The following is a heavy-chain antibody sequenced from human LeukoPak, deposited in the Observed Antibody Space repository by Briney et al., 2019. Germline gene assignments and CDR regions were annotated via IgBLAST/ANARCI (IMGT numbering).Heavy chain of an antibody. D-gene: IGHD4-17*01. CDR3: ARDGWQPRVTNSIVHMDV. J-gene: IGHJ6*03. CDR2: IISSSGSTI. V-gene: IGHV3-11*04. CDR1: GFTFSDYY. Sequence: PGGSLRLSCAASGFTFSDYYMTWIRQAPGKGLEWVSYIISSSGSTIYYADSVKGRFTISRDNAKNTLYLQMNSLRAEDTAVYYCARDGWQPRVTNSIVHMDVWGKGTTVTVSS.